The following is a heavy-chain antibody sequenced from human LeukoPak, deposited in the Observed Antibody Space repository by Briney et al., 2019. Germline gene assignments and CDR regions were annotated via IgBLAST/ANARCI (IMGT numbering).Heavy chain of an antibody. Sequence: ASVKVSCKASGYTFTSYDINWVRQATGQGLEWMGWMNPKSGNTGYAQKFQGRVSITRDTSISTAYMELGSLRSDDTAVCYCARALCDSSRCEYYAYMDVWGEGTTVTVSS. CDR1: GYTFTSYD. D-gene: IGHD3-3*01. V-gene: IGHV1-8*03. J-gene: IGHJ6*03. CDR3: ARALCDSSRCEYYAYMDV. CDR2: MNPKSGNT.